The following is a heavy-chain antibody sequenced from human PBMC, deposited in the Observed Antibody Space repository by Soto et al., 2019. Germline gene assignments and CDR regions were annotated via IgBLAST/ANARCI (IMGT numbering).Heavy chain of an antibody. V-gene: IGHV3-48*02. J-gene: IGHJ6*02. CDR1: GFTFSSYS. D-gene: IGHD4-17*01. CDR3: ASRGGTVTTRTYYYGMDV. Sequence: GGSLRLSCAASGFTFSSYSMNWVRQAPGKGLEWVSYISSSSSTIYYADSVKGRFTISRDNAKNSLYLQMNSLRDEDTAVYYCASRGGTVTTRTYYYGMDVWGQGTTVTVSS. CDR2: ISSSSSTI.